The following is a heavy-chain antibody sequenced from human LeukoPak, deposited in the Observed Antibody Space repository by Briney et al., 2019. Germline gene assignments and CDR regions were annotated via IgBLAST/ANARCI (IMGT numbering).Heavy chain of an antibody. Sequence: GGSLRLSCAASGFTFSIYAMTWVRQAPGKGLEWVSGISGSGGSTYYADSVKGRFTISRDNSKNTLYLQMNSLRAEDTAVYYCAKDQGTYSSSWYYFDYWGQGTLVTVSS. V-gene: IGHV3-23*01. CDR2: ISGSGGST. CDR3: AKDQGTYSSSWYYFDY. D-gene: IGHD6-13*01. J-gene: IGHJ4*02. CDR1: GFTFSIYA.